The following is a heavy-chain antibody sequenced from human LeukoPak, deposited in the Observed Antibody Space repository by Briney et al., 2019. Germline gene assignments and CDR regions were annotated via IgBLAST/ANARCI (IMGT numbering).Heavy chain of an antibody. J-gene: IGHJ5*02. Sequence: SETLSLTCTVSGGSISSSYYYWGWIRQPPGKGLEWIGSIYYSGSTYYNPSLKSRVTISVDTSKNQFSLKLRSVTAADTAVYYCARSYYDILTGYINWFDPWGQGTLVTVSS. CDR2: IYYSGST. V-gene: IGHV4-39*01. CDR3: ARSYYDILTGYINWFDP. CDR1: GGSISSSYYY. D-gene: IGHD3-9*01.